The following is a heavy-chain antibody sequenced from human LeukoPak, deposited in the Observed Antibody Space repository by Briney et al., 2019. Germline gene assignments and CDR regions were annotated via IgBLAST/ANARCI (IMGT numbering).Heavy chain of an antibody. J-gene: IGHJ6*03. CDR1: GGSISSYY. Sequence: SETLSLTCTVSGGSISSYYWSLIRQPAGKGLEWIGRIYTSGSTNYNPSLKSRVTMSVDTSKNQFSLKLSSVTAADTAVYYCARDRYFNLRYYYYYYMDVWGKGTTVTVSS. V-gene: IGHV4-4*07. D-gene: IGHD2/OR15-2a*01. CDR2: IYTSGST. CDR3: ARDRYFNLRYYYYYYMDV.